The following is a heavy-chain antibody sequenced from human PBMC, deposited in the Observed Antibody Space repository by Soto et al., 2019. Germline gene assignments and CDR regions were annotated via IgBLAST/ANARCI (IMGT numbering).Heavy chain of an antibody. CDR3: ARDEDGSGCGSSIAYYYDGMDF. CDR1: GGSISSGGYY. J-gene: IGHJ6*02. V-gene: IGHV4-31*03. CDR2: IYYSGST. D-gene: IGHD3-10*01. Sequence: SETLSLTCTVSGGSISSGGYYWSWIRQHPGKGLEWIGYIYYSGSTYYNPSLKSRVTISVDTSKNQFSLKLSSVTAADTAVYYCARDEDGSGCGSSIAYYYDGMDFWGQGTTDTVSS.